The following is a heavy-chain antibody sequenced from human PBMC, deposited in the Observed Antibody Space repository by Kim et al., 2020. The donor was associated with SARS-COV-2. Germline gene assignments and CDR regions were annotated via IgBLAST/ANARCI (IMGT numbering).Heavy chain of an antibody. CDR1: GYTFTSYG. J-gene: IGHJ6*02. Sequence: ASVKVSCKASGYTFTSYGISWVRQAPGQGLEWMGWISAYNGNTNYAQKLQGRVTMTTDTSTSTAYMELRSLRSDDTAVYYCARDPGKYYDILTGYYYGMDVWGQGTTVTVSS. V-gene: IGHV1-18*01. CDR2: ISAYNGNT. CDR3: ARDPGKYYDILTGYYYGMDV. D-gene: IGHD3-9*01.